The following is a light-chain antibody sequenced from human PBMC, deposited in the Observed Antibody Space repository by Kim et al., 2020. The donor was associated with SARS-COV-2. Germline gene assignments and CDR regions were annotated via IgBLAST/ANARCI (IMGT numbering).Light chain of an antibody. CDR1: SSDVGCYNY. V-gene: IGLV2-11*01. Sequence: TGQSVTISCTGTSSDVGCYNYVSWYQQHPRKAPKLMIYEVSKRPSGVPDRFSGSKSGNTASLTISGLQAEDEADYYCCSYAGSYVFGTGTKVTVL. CDR2: EVS. CDR3: CSYAGSYV. J-gene: IGLJ1*01.